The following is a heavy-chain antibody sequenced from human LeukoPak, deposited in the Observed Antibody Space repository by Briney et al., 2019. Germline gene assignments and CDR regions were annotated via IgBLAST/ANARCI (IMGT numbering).Heavy chain of an antibody. Sequence: EASVKVSCKASGYTFTSYGISWVRQAPGQGLEWMGWISAYNGNTNYAQKLQGRVTMTTDTSTSTAYMVLRSLRSDDTAVYYCARVIRGYSCSTVGRYYYYGMDVWGKGTTVTVSS. CDR3: ARVIRGYSCSTVGRYYYYGMDV. CDR1: GYTFTSYG. CDR2: ISAYNGNT. J-gene: IGHJ6*04. D-gene: IGHD6-13*01. V-gene: IGHV1-18*04.